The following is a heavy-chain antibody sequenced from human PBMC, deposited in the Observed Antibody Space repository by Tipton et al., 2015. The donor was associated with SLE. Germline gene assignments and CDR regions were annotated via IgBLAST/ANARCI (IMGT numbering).Heavy chain of an antibody. CDR1: GFTFGSYG. V-gene: IGHV3-30*02. Sequence: SLRLSCAASGFTFGSYGMHWVRQAPGKGLEWVAFIRYDGSNKYYADSVKGRFTISRDNSKNTLYLQMNSLRAEDTAVYYCARVEIVAFDIWGQGTMVTVSS. J-gene: IGHJ3*02. CDR2: IRYDGSNK. D-gene: IGHD3-16*02. CDR3: ARVEIVAFDI.